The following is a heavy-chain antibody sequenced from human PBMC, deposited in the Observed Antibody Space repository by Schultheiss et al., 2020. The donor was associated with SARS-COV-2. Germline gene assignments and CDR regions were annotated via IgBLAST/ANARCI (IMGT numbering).Heavy chain of an antibody. V-gene: IGHV4-59*12. Sequence: SETLSLTCAVYGGSFSGYYWSWIRQPPGKGLEWIGYIYYSGSTNYNPSLKSRVTMSVDTSKNQFSLKLSSVTAADTAVYYCARESYDFWSSPRDYFDYWGQGTLVTVSS. CDR1: GGSFSGYY. J-gene: IGHJ4*02. CDR2: IYYSGST. D-gene: IGHD3-3*01. CDR3: ARESYDFWSSPRDYFDY.